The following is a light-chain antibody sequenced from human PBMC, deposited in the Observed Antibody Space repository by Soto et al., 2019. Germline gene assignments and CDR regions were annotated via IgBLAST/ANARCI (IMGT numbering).Light chain of an antibody. CDR3: QQSGDTPPWT. CDR2: TAS. Sequence: DIQMTQSPSSLAASVGDRVIITCRASQSIRNYLNWYQHKPGKAPTLLINTASSLQSGVPSRFRGSGSGTEFTLPIANLQPEDFATYFCQQSGDTPPWTFGQGTKVEIK. V-gene: IGKV1-39*01. CDR1: QSIRNY. J-gene: IGKJ1*01.